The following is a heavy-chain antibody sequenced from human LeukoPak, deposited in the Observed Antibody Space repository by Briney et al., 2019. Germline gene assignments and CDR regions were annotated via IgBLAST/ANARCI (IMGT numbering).Heavy chain of an antibody. CDR2: ISYTVST. V-gene: IGHV4-39*01. CDR3: ARLNVMVIATNFDH. J-gene: IGHJ4*02. Sequence: SETLSLTCSISGDSISSTRYYWAWLRQPPGKGLEWIASISYTVSTYYNPALRSRVIISVDTSKNQLSLTVSSVTAADTAVYYCARLNVMVIATNFDHWGQGTLVIVSS. CDR1: GDSISSTRYY. D-gene: IGHD2-21*01.